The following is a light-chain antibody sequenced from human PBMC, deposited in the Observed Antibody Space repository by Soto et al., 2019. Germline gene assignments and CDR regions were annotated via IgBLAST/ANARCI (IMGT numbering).Light chain of an antibody. CDR1: QSVSSN. CDR2: DAS. Sequence: EIVLTQSPATLSVSPGERATLSCRASQSVSSNLAWYQKKPGQAPRLLIYDASTRATGIPARFSGSWSGTQFSLTVTSLQAEDFARYYCQQYHNFPPYTFRQGTKLEIK. J-gene: IGKJ2*01. CDR3: QQYHNFPPYT. V-gene: IGKV3-15*01.